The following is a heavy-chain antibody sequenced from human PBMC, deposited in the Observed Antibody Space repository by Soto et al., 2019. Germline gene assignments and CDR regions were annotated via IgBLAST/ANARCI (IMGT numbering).Heavy chain of an antibody. CDR3: ASEVSSTDGMDV. Sequence: SETLSLTCTVSGDSSVSSSSYYWGWIRQPPGKGLEWIGSIYYTGNTFYSPSFRSRLTISVDTSKSQFSLKLRSATAADTATYYCASEVSSTDGMDVWGQGTTVTVSS. D-gene: IGHD2-15*01. CDR2: IYYTGNT. J-gene: IGHJ6*02. CDR1: GDSSVSSSSYY. V-gene: IGHV4-39*01.